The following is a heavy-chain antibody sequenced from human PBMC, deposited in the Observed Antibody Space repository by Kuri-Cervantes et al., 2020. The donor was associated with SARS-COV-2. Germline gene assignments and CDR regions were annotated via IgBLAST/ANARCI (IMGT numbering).Heavy chain of an antibody. CDR3: ALFVGSVAMSGHYYYYMDV. J-gene: IGHJ6*03. D-gene: IGHD2-15*01. CDR1: GYTFTGYY. V-gene: IGHV1-2*04. CDR2: INPNSGGT. Sequence: ASVKVSCKASGYTFTGYYMHWVRQAPGQGLEWMGWINPNSGGTNYAQKFQGWVTMTRDTSISTAYMELSSLRSEDTAVYYCALFVGSVAMSGHYYYYMDVWGKGTTVTVSS.